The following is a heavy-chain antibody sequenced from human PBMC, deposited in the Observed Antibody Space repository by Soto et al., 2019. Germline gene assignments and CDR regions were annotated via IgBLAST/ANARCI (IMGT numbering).Heavy chain of an antibody. CDR3: ARDIKNAFFYGMAV. V-gene: IGHV1-69*13. Sequence: SVKVSCKASGGTFNIYAISWVRQAPGQGLEWMGGIIPIFGTGNYAQKFQGRVTITADEPTSTAYMELSSLRSEDTAVYYCARDIKNAFFYGMAVWGQGXTVTVSS. D-gene: IGHD2-2*01. CDR1: GGTFNIYA. J-gene: IGHJ6*02. CDR2: IIPIFGTG.